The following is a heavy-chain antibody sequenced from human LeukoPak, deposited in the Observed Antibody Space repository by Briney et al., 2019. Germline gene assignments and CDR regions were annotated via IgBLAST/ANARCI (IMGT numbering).Heavy chain of an antibody. J-gene: IGHJ3*02. Sequence: GGSLRLSCAASGFTFSSYWMSWVRQAPGKGLEWVANIKQDGSEKYYEDSVKGRFTISRDNAKNSLYLQMNSLRAEDTAVYYCARDQSGYPGDAFDIWGQGTMVTVSS. D-gene: IGHD3-3*01. CDR1: GFTFSSYW. V-gene: IGHV3-7*01. CDR2: IKQDGSEK. CDR3: ARDQSGYPGDAFDI.